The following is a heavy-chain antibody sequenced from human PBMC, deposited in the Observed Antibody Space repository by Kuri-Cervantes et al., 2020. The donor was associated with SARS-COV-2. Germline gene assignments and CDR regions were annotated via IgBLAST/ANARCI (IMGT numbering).Heavy chain of an antibody. CDR1: GFTFSAFT. V-gene: IGHV3-21*01. Sequence: GGSLRLSCAASGFTFSAFTISWVRQAPGKGLEWVSSISSTSVFKYYADSVKGRFTISRDNSKNTLYLQMNSLRAEDTAVYYCAKVDCWGQGTLVTVSS. J-gene: IGHJ4*02. CDR2: ISSTSVFK. CDR3: AKVDC.